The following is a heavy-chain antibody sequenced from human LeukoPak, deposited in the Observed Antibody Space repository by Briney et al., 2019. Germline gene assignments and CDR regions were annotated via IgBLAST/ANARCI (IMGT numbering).Heavy chain of an antibody. J-gene: IGHJ4*02. CDR2: FDPEDGET. CDR1: GYTLTELS. D-gene: IGHD6-19*01. Sequence: ASEKVSCKVSGYTLTELSMHWVRQAPGKGLEWMGGFDPEDGETIYAQKFQGRVTMTEDTSTDTAYMELSSLRSEDTAVYYCATDVSPSGWYRYWGQGTLVTVSS. V-gene: IGHV1-24*01. CDR3: ATDVSPSGWYRY.